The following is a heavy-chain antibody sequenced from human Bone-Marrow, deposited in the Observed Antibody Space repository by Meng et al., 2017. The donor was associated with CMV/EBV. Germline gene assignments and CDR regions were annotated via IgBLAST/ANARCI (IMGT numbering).Heavy chain of an antibody. J-gene: IGHJ4*02. CDR3: ARAKMTTVVTATLDY. CDR1: GGTFSSYA. Sequence: SGGTFSSYAIRWVRQAPGQGIEWMGGIIPIFGTANYAQKFQGRVMITADKSTSTAYMELSSLRSEDTAVYYCARAKMTTVVTATLDYWGQGTLVTVSS. D-gene: IGHD4-23*01. CDR2: IIPIFGTA. V-gene: IGHV1-69*06.